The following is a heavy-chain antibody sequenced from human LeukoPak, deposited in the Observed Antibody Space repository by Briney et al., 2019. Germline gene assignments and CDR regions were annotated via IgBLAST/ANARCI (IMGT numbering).Heavy chain of an antibody. CDR3: ARDGPTADPPLIDY. CDR1: GFTVSSNY. D-gene: IGHD6-6*01. CDR2: ISSSSSYI. J-gene: IGHJ4*02. V-gene: IGHV3-21*01. Sequence: TGGSLRLSCAASGFTVSSNYMGWVRQAPGKGLEWVSSISSSSSYIYYADSVKGRFTISRDNAKNSLYLQMNSLRAEDTAVYYCARDGPTADPPLIDYWGQGTLVTVSS.